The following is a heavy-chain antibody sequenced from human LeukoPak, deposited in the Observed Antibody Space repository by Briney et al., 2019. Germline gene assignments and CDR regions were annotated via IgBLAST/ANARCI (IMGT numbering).Heavy chain of an antibody. J-gene: IGHJ4*02. D-gene: IGHD1-26*01. CDR2: INTDGSST. CDR3: ARQTGATTTGGYYFDH. V-gene: IGHV3-74*01. Sequence: GGSLRLSCAASGFTFSSYWMYWVRQAPGKGLVWVSRINTDGSSTSYADSVKGRFSISRDNAKNTLDLQMNSLRADDTAVYYCARQTGATTTGGYYFDHWGQGTLVTVSS. CDR1: GFTFSSYW.